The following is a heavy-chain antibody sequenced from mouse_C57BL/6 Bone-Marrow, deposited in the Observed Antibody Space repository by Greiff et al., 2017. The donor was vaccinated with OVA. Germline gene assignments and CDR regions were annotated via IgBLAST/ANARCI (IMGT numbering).Heavy chain of an antibody. CDR1: GFTFSSYG. V-gene: IGHV5-6*02. CDR3: ARLIYGRFDY. J-gene: IGHJ2*01. CDR2: ISSGGSYT. D-gene: IGHD1-1*01. Sequence: DVKLVESGGDLVKPGGSLKLSCAASGFTFSSYGMSWVRQTPDKRLEWVATISSGGSYTYYPDSVKGRFTISRDNAKNTLYLQMSSLKSEDTAMYYCARLIYGRFDYWGQGTTLTVSS.